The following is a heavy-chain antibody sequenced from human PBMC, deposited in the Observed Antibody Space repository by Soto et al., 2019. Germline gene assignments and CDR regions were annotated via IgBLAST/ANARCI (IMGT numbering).Heavy chain of an antibody. D-gene: IGHD6-13*01. J-gene: IGHJ6*02. CDR2: VQPGESHI. V-gene: IGHV5-51*01. CDR3: ARTSSTWYMDV. CDR1: GYSFTNYW. Sequence: GESLKISCKGSGYSFTNYWIGWVRQMPGKGLEWMGLVQPGESHIRYSPSFQGQVTISADKSISTAYLQWSSLKASDTAMYYCARTSSTWYMDVWGRGTTVTVSS.